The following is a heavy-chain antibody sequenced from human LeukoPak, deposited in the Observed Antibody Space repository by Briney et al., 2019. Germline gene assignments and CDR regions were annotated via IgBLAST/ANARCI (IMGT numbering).Heavy chain of an antibody. CDR3: NTESDTAMVIDY. V-gene: IGHV3-15*01. D-gene: IGHD5-18*01. Sequence: GGSLRLSCAASGFTFSNDGMSWVRQAPGKGLEWVCRIKSKTDGGTTDYAAPVKGRFTISSSESKDTLYLQMNSMKPEDTAVYYCNTESDTAMVIDYWGQGTLVTVSS. CDR2: IKSKTDGGTT. J-gene: IGHJ4*02. CDR1: GFTFSNDG.